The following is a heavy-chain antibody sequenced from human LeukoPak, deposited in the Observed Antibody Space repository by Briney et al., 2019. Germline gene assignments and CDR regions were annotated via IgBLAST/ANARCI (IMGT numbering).Heavy chain of an antibody. Sequence: SETLSLTCAVYGGSFSGYYWSWIRQPAGKGLEWIGRIYTSGSTNYNPSLKSRVTMSVDASKSQFSLKLSSVTAADTAVYFCARGPYSYDSSGAFDIWGQGTMVTVSS. V-gene: IGHV4-59*10. CDR1: GGSFSGYY. D-gene: IGHD3-22*01. J-gene: IGHJ3*02. CDR2: IYTSGST. CDR3: ARGPYSYDSSGAFDI.